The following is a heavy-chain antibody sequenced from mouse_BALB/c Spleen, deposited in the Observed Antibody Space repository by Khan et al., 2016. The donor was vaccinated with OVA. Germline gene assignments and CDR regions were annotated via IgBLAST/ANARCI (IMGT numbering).Heavy chain of an antibody. CDR1: GFSLSTSGMG. V-gene: IGHV8-12*01. D-gene: IGHD2-4*01. CDR3: ARNVYEYDPWFAY. J-gene: IGHJ3*01. Sequence: QVTLKESGPGILQPSQTLSLTCSFSGFSLSTSGMGVSWIRQPAGEGLEWLAHIYWDDDKRYNPSLKSRLTISKDTSRNQVFLKITSVDTADTATYYCARNVYEYDPWFAYWGQGTLVTVSA. CDR2: IYWDDDK.